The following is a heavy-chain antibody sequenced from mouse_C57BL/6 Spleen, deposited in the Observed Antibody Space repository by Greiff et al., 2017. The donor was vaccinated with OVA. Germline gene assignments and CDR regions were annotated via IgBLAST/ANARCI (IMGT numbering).Heavy chain of an antibody. CDR3: ARGDGYYLYYYAIDY. CDR1: GYTFTSYW. Sequence: QVQLQQPGAELVKPGASVKMSCKASGYTFTSYWITWVKQRPGQGLEWIGDIYPGSGSTNYNEKFKSKATLTVDTSSSTAYMQLSSLTSEDSAVYSCARGDGYYLYYYAIDYWGQGTSVTVSS. CDR2: IYPGSGST. J-gene: IGHJ4*01. V-gene: IGHV1-55*01. D-gene: IGHD2-3*01.